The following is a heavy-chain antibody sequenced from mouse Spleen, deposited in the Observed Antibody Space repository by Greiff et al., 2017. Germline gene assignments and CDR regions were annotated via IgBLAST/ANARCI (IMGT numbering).Heavy chain of an antibody. Sequence: VKVVESGAELVKPGASVKMSCTASGFTFTTYPIEWMKQNHGKSLEWIGNFHPYNDDTKYNEKFKGKATLTVEKSSSTVYLELSRLTSDDSAVYYCATYYGRFAYWGQGTLVTVSA. J-gene: IGHJ3*01. CDR2: FHPYNDDT. CDR1: GFTFTTYP. D-gene: IGHD1-1*01. CDR3: ATYYGRFAY. V-gene: IGHV1-47*01.